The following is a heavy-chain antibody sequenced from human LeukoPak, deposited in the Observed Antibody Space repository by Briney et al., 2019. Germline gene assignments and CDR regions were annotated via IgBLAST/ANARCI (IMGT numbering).Heavy chain of an antibody. Sequence: ASVKVSCKASGYTFTSYAMNWVRQAPGQGLEWMGWINTNTGNPTYAQGFTGRFVFSLDTSVSTAYLQISSLKAEDTAVYYCAREFLGIYGSGSYSDYRGQGTLVTVSS. V-gene: IGHV7-4-1*02. J-gene: IGHJ4*02. CDR1: GYTFTSYA. D-gene: IGHD3-10*01. CDR3: AREFLGIYGSGSYSDY. CDR2: INTNTGNP.